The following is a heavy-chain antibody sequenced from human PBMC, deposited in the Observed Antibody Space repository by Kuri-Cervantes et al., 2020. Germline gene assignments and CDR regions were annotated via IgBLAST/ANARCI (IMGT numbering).Heavy chain of an antibody. D-gene: IGHD3-22*01. V-gene: IGHV4-34*01. Sequence: SQTLSLTCAVYGGSFSDYYWSWIRQPPGKGLEWIGEINHSGSTNYNPSLKSRVTISVDTSKNHFSLKLSSVTAADTAVYYCARHRGYYYDTSGYYPYYFDYWGQGTLVTVSS. CDR2: INHSGST. CDR1: GGSFSDYY. CDR3: ARHRGYYYDTSGYYPYYFDY. J-gene: IGHJ4*02.